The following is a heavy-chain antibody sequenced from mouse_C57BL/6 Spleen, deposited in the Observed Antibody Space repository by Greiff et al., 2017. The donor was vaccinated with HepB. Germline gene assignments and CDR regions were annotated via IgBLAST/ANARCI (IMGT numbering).Heavy chain of an antibody. D-gene: IGHD3-2*02. CDR3: TRGHSSGYVDWFAY. CDR1: GYTFTSYW. V-gene: IGHV1-5*01. Sequence: EVQLQQSGTVLARPGASVKMSCKTSGYTFTSYWMHWVKQRPGQGLEWIGAIYPGNSDTSYNQKFKGKAKLTAVTSASTAYMELSSLTNEDSAVYYCTRGHSSGYVDWFAYWGQGTLVTVSA. J-gene: IGHJ3*01. CDR2: IYPGNSDT.